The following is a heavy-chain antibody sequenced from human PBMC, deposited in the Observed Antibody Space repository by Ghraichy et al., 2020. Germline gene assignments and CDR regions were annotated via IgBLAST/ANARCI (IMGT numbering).Heavy chain of an antibody. Sequence: SETLSLTCAVYGWSFSGYYWSWIRQPPGKGLEWIGEINHSGSTNYNPSLKSRVTISVDTSKNQFSLKLSSVTAADTAVYYCARDLIVVVPAAHYRYYYYGMDVWGQGTTVTVSS. CDR2: INHSGST. D-gene: IGHD2-2*01. CDR3: ARDLIVVVPAAHYRYYYYGMDV. V-gene: IGHV4-34*01. J-gene: IGHJ6*02. CDR1: GWSFSGYY.